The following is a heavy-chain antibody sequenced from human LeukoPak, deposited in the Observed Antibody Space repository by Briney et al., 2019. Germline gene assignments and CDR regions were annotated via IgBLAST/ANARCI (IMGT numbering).Heavy chain of an antibody. CDR2: INPNSGGT. CDR1: GYTFTGYY. V-gene: IGHV1-2*02. Sequence: ASMKVSCKASGYTFTGYYMHWVRQAPGQGLEWMGWINPNSGGTNYAQKFQGRVTMTRDTSISTAYMELSRLRSDDTAVYYCARDSSSWVLYYFDYWGQGTLVTVSS. CDR3: ARDSSSWVLYYFDY. D-gene: IGHD6-13*01. J-gene: IGHJ4*02.